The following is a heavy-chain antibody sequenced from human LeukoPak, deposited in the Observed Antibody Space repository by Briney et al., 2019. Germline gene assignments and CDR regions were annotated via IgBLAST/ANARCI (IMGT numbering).Heavy chain of an antibody. Sequence: PGGSLRLSCAASGFAVSDNYMSWVRQAPGKGLEWLSGVSPPGGGTYYADSVKGRFTISRDDSKNTLSLQMNSLRVEDTAVYYCARDLAWGAFDYWGQGTLVTVSS. V-gene: IGHV3-53*01. D-gene: IGHD7-27*01. J-gene: IGHJ4*02. CDR1: GFAVSDNY. CDR2: SPPGGGT. CDR3: ARDLAWGAFDY.